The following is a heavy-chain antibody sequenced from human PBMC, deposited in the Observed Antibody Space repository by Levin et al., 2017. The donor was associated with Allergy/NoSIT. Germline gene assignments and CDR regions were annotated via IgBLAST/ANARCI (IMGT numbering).Heavy chain of an antibody. V-gene: IGHV3-7*01. CDR2: IKQDGSEK. CDR3: ARDRGGSGDAFDI. D-gene: IGHD3-16*01. Sequence: ETLSLTCAASGFTFSSYWMSWVRQAPGKGLEWVANIKQDGSEKYYVDSVKGRFTISRDNAKNSLYLQMNSLRAEDTAVYYCARDRGGSGDAFDIWGQGTMVTVSS. J-gene: IGHJ3*02. CDR1: GFTFSSYW.